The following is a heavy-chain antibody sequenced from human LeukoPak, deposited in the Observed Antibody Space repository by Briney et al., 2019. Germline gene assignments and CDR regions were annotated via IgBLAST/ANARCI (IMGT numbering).Heavy chain of an antibody. CDR3: AKGQWLVNDAFNI. CDR1: GDSVSSNSGA. V-gene: IGHV6-1*01. J-gene: IGHJ3*02. D-gene: IGHD6-19*01. Sequence: SQTPSVTCAMSGDSVSSNSGAWNWIRQPPSRGLEWLGRTYYRSKMYNDYAVSVESRITINPDTSKNQFALQLNSVTPEDTAVYYCAKGQWLVNDAFNIWGQGTMVTVSS. CDR2: TYYRSKMYN.